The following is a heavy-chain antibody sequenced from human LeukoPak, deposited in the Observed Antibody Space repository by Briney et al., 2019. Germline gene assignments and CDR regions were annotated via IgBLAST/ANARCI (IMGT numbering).Heavy chain of an antibody. Sequence: TSETLSLTCTVSGGSINNYYWSWLRQPAGKGLECIGRIYSSGSTNYSPSLKSRVTMSVDTSKNQFSLKLTSVTAADTAMYYCARDSIAASGTGLWGQGTMVTVSS. CDR3: ARDSIAASGTGL. D-gene: IGHD6-13*01. CDR1: GGSINNYY. J-gene: IGHJ3*01. V-gene: IGHV4-4*07. CDR2: IYSSGST.